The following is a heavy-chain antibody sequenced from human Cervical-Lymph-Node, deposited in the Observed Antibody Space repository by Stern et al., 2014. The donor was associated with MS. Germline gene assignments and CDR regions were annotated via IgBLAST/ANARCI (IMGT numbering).Heavy chain of an antibody. V-gene: IGHV3-21*01. CDR2: ISSSSSYI. D-gene: IGHD1-26*01. J-gene: IGHJ1*01. Sequence: EVQLVESGGGLVKPGGSLRLSCAASGFTFSSYSMNWVRQAPGKGLEWVSSISSSSSYIYYADSVNGRFTISRDNAKNSLYLQMNSLRAEDTAVYYCARWGRWEPFQHWGQGTLVTVSS. CDR3: ARWGRWEPFQH. CDR1: GFTFSSYS.